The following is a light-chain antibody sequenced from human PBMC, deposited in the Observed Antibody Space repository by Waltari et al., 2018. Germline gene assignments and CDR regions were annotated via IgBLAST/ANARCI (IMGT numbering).Light chain of an antibody. J-gene: IGLJ2*01. CDR2: SND. CDR1: TSNIGSDI. CDR3: AAWDDSLKGVV. Sequence: QSVLTQPPSASATPGQRVTISCSGSTSNIGSDIVNWYQQVPGPAPNPLNHSNDQRPQGVPDRFSGSKSGTSASLAISGLQSEDEADYFCAAWDDSLKGVVFGGGTKLTVL. V-gene: IGLV1-44*01.